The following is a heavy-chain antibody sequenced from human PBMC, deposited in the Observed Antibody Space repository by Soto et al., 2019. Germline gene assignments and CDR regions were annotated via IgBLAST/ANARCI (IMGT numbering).Heavy chain of an antibody. CDR1: GGTFSLYA. Sequence: ASVKVSCKASGGTFSLYALNWVRQAPGQGLEWMGGVIPILGTPNYAQKFQGRVTITADESATTAYMEVSILRSEDTAVYYCARGAHGISRGNYYYYYMDVWGQGTTVTVSS. J-gene: IGHJ6*02. D-gene: IGHD3-3*02. V-gene: IGHV1-69*13. CDR2: VIPILGTP. CDR3: ARGAHGISRGNYYYYYMDV.